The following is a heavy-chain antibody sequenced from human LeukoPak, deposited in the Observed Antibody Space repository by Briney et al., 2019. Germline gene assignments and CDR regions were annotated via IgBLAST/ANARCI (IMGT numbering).Heavy chain of an antibody. CDR2: INPNGGST. V-gene: IGHV1-46*01. J-gene: IGHJ3*02. Sequence: ASVKVSCKASGYTFTSYYMHWVRQAPGQGLEWMGIINPNGGSTSYAQKFQGRVTITRNTSISTAYMELSSLRSEDTAVYYCARAQSIVGATGAFDIWGQGTMVTVSS. CDR1: GYTFTSYY. D-gene: IGHD1-26*01. CDR3: ARAQSIVGATGAFDI.